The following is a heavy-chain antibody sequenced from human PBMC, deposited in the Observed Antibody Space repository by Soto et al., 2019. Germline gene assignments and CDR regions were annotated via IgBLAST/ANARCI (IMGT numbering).Heavy chain of an antibody. CDR2: IWYDGSKK. V-gene: IGHV3-33*01. Sequence: QVQVVESGGGVVQPGRSLRLSCAASGFTFSSFGMHWVRQAPGKGLEWVSLIWYDGSKKSYGDSVKGRFTISRDNSRNTVYLQMNSLIADDTAGYYCARVASYYSLWSGYYPSRNGMDVWGQGTTVTVSS. J-gene: IGHJ6*02. D-gene: IGHD3-3*01. CDR3: ARVASYYSLWSGYYPSRNGMDV. CDR1: GFTFSSFG.